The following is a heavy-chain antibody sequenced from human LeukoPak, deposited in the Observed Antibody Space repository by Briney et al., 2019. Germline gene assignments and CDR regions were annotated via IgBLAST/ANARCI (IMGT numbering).Heavy chain of an antibody. CDR2: MYHTGST. J-gene: IGHJ4*02. CDR1: GYSMSSGYY. V-gene: IGHV4-38-2*02. D-gene: IGHD5-24*01. CDR3: ARDGEMATIENYFDY. Sequence: SETLSLTCSVSGYSMSSGYYWGWIRQPPERGLEWIGSMYHTGSTYYNPSLKSRVNISVDTSKNQFSLKLSSVTAADTAVYYCARDGEMATIENYFDYWGQGTLVTVSS.